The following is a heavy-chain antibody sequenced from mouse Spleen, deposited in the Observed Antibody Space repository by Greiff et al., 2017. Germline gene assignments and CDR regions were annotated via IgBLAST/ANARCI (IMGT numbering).Heavy chain of an antibody. J-gene: IGHJ1*01. D-gene: IGHD1-1*01. CDR2: INPSNGGT. CDR3: ARNYYGSYWYFDV. V-gene: IGHV1-53*01. Sequence: VKLLQPGTELVKPGASVKLSCKASGYTFTSYWMHWVKQRPGQGLEWIGNINPSNGGTNYNEKFKSKATLTVDKSSSTAYMQLSSLTSEDSAVYYCARNYYGSYWYFDVWGAGTTVTVSS. CDR1: GYTFTSYW.